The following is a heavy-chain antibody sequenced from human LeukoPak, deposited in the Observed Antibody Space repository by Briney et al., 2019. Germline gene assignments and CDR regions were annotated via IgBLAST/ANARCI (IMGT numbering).Heavy chain of an antibody. D-gene: IGHD3-10*01. Sequence: GESLKISCKGSGYSFTSYWIGWVRQMPGKGLEWMGIIYPGDSDTRYSPSFQGQVTISADKSISTAYLQWSSLKASDTAMYYCARHHLVREFPYDAFDIWGQGTMVTVPS. CDR3: ARHHLVREFPYDAFDI. V-gene: IGHV5-51*01. J-gene: IGHJ3*02. CDR2: IYPGDSDT. CDR1: GYSFTSYW.